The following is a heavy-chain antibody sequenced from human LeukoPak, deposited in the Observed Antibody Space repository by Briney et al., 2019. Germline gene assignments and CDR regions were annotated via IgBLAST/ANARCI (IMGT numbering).Heavy chain of an antibody. CDR1: GGSISSSSYY. CDR2: IYYSGST. Sequence: SETLSLTCTVSGGSISSSSYYWGWIRQPPGKGLEWIGSIYYSGSTYYNPSLKSRVTISVDTSKNQFSLKLSSVTAADTAVYYCARDNRRGLLTGYYSFDYWGQGTLVTVSS. V-gene: IGHV4-39*07. D-gene: IGHD3-9*01. CDR3: ARDNRRGLLTGYYSFDY. J-gene: IGHJ4*02.